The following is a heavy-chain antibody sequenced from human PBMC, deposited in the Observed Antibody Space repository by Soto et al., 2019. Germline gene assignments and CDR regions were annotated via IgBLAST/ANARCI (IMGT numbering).Heavy chain of an antibody. Sequence: QVQLQESGPGLVKPSETLSLTCTVSGGSISSYYWSWIRQPPGKGLEWIGYIYYSGSTNYNPSLKSRVTISVDTSKNQFSLKLSSVTAADTAVYYCARQSSTSYDSSGPTFDPWGQGTLVTVSS. CDR2: IYYSGST. V-gene: IGHV4-59*08. J-gene: IGHJ5*02. CDR1: GGSISSYY. D-gene: IGHD3-22*01. CDR3: ARQSSTSYDSSGPTFDP.